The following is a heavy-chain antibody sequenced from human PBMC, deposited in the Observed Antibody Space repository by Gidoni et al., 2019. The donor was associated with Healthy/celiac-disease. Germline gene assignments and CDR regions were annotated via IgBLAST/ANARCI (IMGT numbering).Heavy chain of an antibody. CDR1: GGSFSGYY. CDR3: ARDPSGVGDY. V-gene: IGHV4-34*01. Sequence: QVQLQQWGAGLLKPSETLSLTCAVYGGSFSGYYWGWIRQPPGKGLEWIGEINHSGSTNYNPSLKSRVTISVDTSKNQFSLKLSSVTAADTAVYYCARDPSGVGDYWGQGTLVTVSS. CDR2: INHSGST. D-gene: IGHD7-27*01. J-gene: IGHJ4*02.